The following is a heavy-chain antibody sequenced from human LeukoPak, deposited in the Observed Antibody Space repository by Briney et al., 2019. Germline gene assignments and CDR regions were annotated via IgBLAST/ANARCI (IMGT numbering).Heavy chain of an antibody. J-gene: IGHJ4*02. CDR2: ISYDGNNK. D-gene: IGHD6-13*01. CDR1: GFTFSSYG. CDR3: AKGQLSIWYYFDY. Sequence: GGSLRLSCAASGFTFSSYGMHWVRQAPGKGLEWVAVISYDGNNKYYADSVKGRFTISRDNSKNTLYVQMNSLRAEDTAVYYCAKGQLSIWYYFDYWGQGTLVTVSS. V-gene: IGHV3-30*18.